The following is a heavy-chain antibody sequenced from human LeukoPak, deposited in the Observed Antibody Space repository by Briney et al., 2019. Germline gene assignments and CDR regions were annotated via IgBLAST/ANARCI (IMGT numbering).Heavy chain of an antibody. CDR2: INPSGGST. CDR1: GYTFTCYY. J-gene: IGHJ1*01. Sequence: ASMKVSCKASGYTFTCYYMHWVRQAPGQGLEWMGIINPSGGSTSYAQKFQGRVTMTRDTSTSTVYMELSSLRSEDTAVYYCARVVGPYCGGDCYSGYFQHWGQGTLVTVSS. V-gene: IGHV1-46*01. CDR3: ARVVGPYCGGDCYSGYFQH. D-gene: IGHD2-21*02.